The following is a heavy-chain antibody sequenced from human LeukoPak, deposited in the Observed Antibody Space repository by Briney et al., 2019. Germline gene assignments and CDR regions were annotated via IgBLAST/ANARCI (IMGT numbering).Heavy chain of an antibody. Sequence: GGSLRLSCAASGFKFDDYGMSWVRQAPGKGLEWVCDINWNGAWTGYADSVKGRFTISRDNARNSLYLQMNSLRAEDTALYYCAGYYYDSSRGFDLWGQGTLVTVSA. D-gene: IGHD3-22*01. CDR3: AGYYYDSSRGFDL. CDR2: INWNGAWT. V-gene: IGHV3-20*04. J-gene: IGHJ5*02. CDR1: GFKFDDYG.